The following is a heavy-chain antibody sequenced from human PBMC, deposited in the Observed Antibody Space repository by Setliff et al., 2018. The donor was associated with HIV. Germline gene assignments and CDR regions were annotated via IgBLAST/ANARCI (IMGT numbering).Heavy chain of an antibody. V-gene: IGHV3-21*04. CDR3: ARVNSGGYNYKSFFDY. CDR1: GFTFDNVD. J-gene: IGHJ4*02. D-gene: IGHD5-12*01. Sequence: GGSLRLSCAASGFTFDNVDMNWVRQAPGKGPEWVSSISKNSFSIYYTDSVKGRFTISRDNAKNSLYLQMNSLRAEDTAVYYCARVNSGGYNYKSFFDYWGQGTLVTVSS. CDR2: ISKNSFSI.